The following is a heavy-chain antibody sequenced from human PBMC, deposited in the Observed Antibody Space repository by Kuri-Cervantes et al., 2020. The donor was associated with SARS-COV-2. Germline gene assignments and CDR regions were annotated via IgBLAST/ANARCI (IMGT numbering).Heavy chain of an antibody. D-gene: IGHD6-19*01. J-gene: IGHJ5*02. V-gene: IGHV4-59*12. CDR2: IYYSGST. Sequence: GSLRLSCTVFGGSISSYYWSWIRQPPGKGLEWIGYIYYSGSTNYNPSLKSRVTISVDTSKNQFSLKLSSVTAADTAVYYCARETVAGTGDWFNPWGQGTLVTVSS. CDR1: GGSISSYY. CDR3: ARETVAGTGDWFNP.